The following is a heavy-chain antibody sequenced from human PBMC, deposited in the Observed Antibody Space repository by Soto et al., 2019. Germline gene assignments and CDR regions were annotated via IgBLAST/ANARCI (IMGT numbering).Heavy chain of an antibody. CDR2: TIPLFSTS. D-gene: IGHD2-21*01. V-gene: IGHV1-69*06. Sequence: QEQLVQSGPEVKKPGSSVTVSCKASAGTFNNYAICWVRQAPGQGLEWMGGTIPLFSTSSYAQKFQGRVTITAHKSTSTVYMEMRNLKSEDTALYYCARARGRPYSYYGMDVWGQGTTVTVS. J-gene: IGHJ6*02. CDR1: AGTFNNYA. CDR3: ARARGRPYSYYGMDV.